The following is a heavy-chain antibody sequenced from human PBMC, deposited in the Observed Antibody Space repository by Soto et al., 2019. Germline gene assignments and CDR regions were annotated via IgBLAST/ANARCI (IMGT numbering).Heavy chain of an antibody. CDR2: INPNSGGT. J-gene: IGHJ3*02. D-gene: IGHD1-26*01. Sequence: ASVKVSCKASGYTFTGYYMHWVRQAPGQGLEWMGWINPNSGGTNYAQKFQGRVTMTRDTSISTAYMELSRLRSDDTAVYYCARERSGSYYVLDAFDIWGQGTMVTVSS. V-gene: IGHV1-2*02. CDR1: GYTFTGYY. CDR3: ARERSGSYYVLDAFDI.